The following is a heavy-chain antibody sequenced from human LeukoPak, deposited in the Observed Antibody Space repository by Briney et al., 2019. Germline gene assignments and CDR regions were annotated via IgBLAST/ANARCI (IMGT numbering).Heavy chain of an antibody. Sequence: GGSLTLSCAASGFTFSSYAMIWVPQAPGKGLEWVSVISGNGDTTYYADSVKGRYTISRDNSRNTVYLQMNSLRGDDTAVYYCVKDVNWSTYWGQGTLVTVS. CDR1: GFTFSSYA. D-gene: IGHD1-1*01. V-gene: IGHV3-23*01. CDR3: VKDVNWSTY. CDR2: ISGNGDTT. J-gene: IGHJ4*02.